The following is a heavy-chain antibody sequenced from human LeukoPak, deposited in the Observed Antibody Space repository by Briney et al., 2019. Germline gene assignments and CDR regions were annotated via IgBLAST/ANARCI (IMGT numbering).Heavy chain of an antibody. Sequence: SVKVSCKASGGTFSSYAISWVRQAPGQGLEWMGGIIPIFGTANYAQKFQGRVTITTDESTSTAYMELSSLRSEDTAVYYCAREFLRFGQIFPWALDIWGQGTMVTVSS. V-gene: IGHV1-69*05. CDR3: AREFLRFGQIFPWALDI. CDR2: IIPIFGTA. J-gene: IGHJ3*02. CDR1: GGTFSSYA. D-gene: IGHD3-10*01.